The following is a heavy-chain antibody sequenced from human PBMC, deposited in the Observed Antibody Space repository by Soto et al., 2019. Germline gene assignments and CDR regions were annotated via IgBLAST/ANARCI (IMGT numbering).Heavy chain of an antibody. J-gene: IGHJ4*01. Sequence: PGGSLRLSCTTPGFTFNNYWMSWHRQTPGKGLEWVTNINEGGSQKYYVDSVEGRFTFSRDNARTSLYLQMNSLRVEDTAVYYCTRVSRSHDREYWGQGTLVTVSS. CDR1: GFTFNNYW. D-gene: IGHD3-22*01. CDR3: TRVSRSHDREY. CDR2: INEGGSQK. V-gene: IGHV3-7*05.